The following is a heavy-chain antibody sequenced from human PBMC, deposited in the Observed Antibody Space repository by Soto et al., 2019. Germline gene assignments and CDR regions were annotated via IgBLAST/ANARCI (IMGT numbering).Heavy chain of an antibody. J-gene: IGHJ5*02. D-gene: IGHD2-15*01. Sequence: SETLSLTCAVYGGSFSGYYWSWIRQPPGKGLEWIGEINHSGSTNYNPSLKSRVTMSVDTSKNQFSLKLSSVTAADTAVYYCARAGSKDCSGGSCYSGTKINWFDPWGQGTLVTVSS. CDR1: GGSFSGYY. V-gene: IGHV4-34*01. CDR2: INHSGST. CDR3: ARAGSKDCSGGSCYSGTKINWFDP.